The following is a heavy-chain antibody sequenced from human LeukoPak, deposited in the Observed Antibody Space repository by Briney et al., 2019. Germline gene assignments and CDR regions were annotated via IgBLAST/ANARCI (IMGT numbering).Heavy chain of an antibody. J-gene: IGHJ4*02. Sequence: SETLSLTCTVSGGSISSSSYYWGWIRQPPGKGLEWIGSIYYSGSTYYNPSLKSRVTISVDTSKNQFSLKLSSVTAADTAVYYCARAVSSGSFVYWGQGTLVTVSS. CDR2: IYYSGST. D-gene: IGHD6-19*01. CDR3: ARAVSSGSFVY. V-gene: IGHV4-39*07. CDR1: GGSISSSSYY.